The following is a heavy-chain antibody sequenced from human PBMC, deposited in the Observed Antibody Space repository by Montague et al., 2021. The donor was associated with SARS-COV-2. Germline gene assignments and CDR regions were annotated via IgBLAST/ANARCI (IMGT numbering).Heavy chain of an antibody. CDR2: ISYSGST. V-gene: IGHV4-39*01. Sequence: SETLSLTCTVSGGSISSSSYYWGWIRQPPGKGLEWIGSISYSGSTYYNPSLKSRVTISVDTSKNQFSLKLSSVTAADTAVYYCASERCYGSASYYNPFLVVDDWGQGTLVTVSS. D-gene: IGHD3-10*01. CDR1: GGSISSSSYY. CDR3: ASERCYGSASYYNPFLVVDD. J-gene: IGHJ4*02.